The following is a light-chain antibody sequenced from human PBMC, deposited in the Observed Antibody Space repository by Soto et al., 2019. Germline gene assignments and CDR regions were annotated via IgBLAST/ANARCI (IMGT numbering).Light chain of an antibody. V-gene: IGKV1-9*01. CDR1: QGIDTS. CDR2: AAS. Sequence: ILLTQSPSSLSASVGDRVTITCRASQGIDTSLDWYQQKPGKAPKLLIYAASNFQSGVPSRFSGSGSGTHLTVSISSLQPEDFATYYCQQLGGYPITFGPGTRLEIK. CDR3: QQLGGYPIT. J-gene: IGKJ5*01.